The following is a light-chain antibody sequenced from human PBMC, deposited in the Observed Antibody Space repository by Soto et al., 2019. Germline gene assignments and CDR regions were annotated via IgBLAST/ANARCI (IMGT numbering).Light chain of an antibody. CDR3: QQSYSTLGWT. CDR2: AAS. V-gene: IGKV1-39*01. Sequence: DIQMTQSPSSLSASVGDRVTITCRASQSIGSFLNWYQQKPGKAPKVLISAASRLQSGVPSRFTGSGSGAEFTLTISSLQLEDFATYYCQQSYSTLGWTFGQGTKVEIK. J-gene: IGKJ1*01. CDR1: QSIGSF.